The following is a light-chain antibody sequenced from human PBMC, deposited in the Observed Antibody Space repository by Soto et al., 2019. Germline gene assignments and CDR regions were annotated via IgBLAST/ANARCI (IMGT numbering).Light chain of an antibody. CDR3: SSYTSSSTWV. CDR1: SSDFGPYNY. J-gene: IGLJ3*02. CDR2: EVS. Sequence: QSALTQPASVSGSPGQSITISCTGTSSDFGPYNYVSWYQQHPGKAPKLMIYEVSNRPSGVSNRFSGSKSGNTASLTISGLQAEDEADYYCSSYTSSSTWVFGRGTQLTVL. V-gene: IGLV2-14*01.